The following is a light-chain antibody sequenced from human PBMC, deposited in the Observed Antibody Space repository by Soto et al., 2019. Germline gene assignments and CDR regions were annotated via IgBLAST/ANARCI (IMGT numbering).Light chain of an antibody. CDR3: QQYNDWPPRFT. Sequence: EIVMTQSPATLSVSPGERATLSCWASQSVTSNLAWYQQKPGQAPRLLIYAASTRATGVPARFSGSGSGTEFTLTISSLQSEDSAIYYCQQYNDWPPRFTFGQGTTLEIK. CDR1: QSVTSN. J-gene: IGKJ2*01. CDR2: AAS. V-gene: IGKV3-15*01.